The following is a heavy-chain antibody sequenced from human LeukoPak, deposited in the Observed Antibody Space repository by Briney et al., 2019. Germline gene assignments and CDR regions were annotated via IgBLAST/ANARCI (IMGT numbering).Heavy chain of an antibody. CDR3: ARGARKGDDYGGFFDY. D-gene: IGHD4-23*01. Sequence: GGSLRLSCAASGFTFSSYAMHWVRQAPGKGLEYVSAISSNGGSTYYANSVKGRFTISRDNSKNTLYLQMGSLRAEDTAVYYCARGARKGDDYGGFFDYWGQGTLVTVSS. CDR1: GFTFSSYA. CDR2: ISSNGGST. V-gene: IGHV3-64*01. J-gene: IGHJ4*02.